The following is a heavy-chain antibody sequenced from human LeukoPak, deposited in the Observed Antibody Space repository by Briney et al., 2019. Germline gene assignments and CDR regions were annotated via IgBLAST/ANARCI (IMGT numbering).Heavy chain of an antibody. J-gene: IGHJ4*02. CDR1: GYTFSGYY. D-gene: IGHD6-19*01. V-gene: IGHV1-2*02. Sequence: GASVKVSCTTFGYTFSGYYIHWVRQAPGQGLEWMGWINPNSGGTNYAQKFQGRVTMTRDTSISTAYMELSRLRSDDTAVYYCAREARDSSGSHYWGQGTLVTVSS. CDR2: INPNSGGT. CDR3: AREARDSSGSHY.